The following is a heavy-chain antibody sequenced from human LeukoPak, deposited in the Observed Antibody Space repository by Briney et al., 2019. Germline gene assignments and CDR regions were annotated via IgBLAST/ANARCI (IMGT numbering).Heavy chain of an antibody. CDR3: ARDGGEGDYYGMDV. J-gene: IGHJ6*02. D-gene: IGHD2-21*01. V-gene: IGHV3-53*04. Sequence: PGGSLRLSCAASGFTVSSNYMSWVRQAPGKGLEWVSVIYSGGSTYYADSVKGRFTISRHNSKNTLYLQMNSLRAEDTAVYYCARDGGEGDYYGMDVWGQGTTVTVSS. CDR1: GFTVSSNY. CDR2: IYSGGST.